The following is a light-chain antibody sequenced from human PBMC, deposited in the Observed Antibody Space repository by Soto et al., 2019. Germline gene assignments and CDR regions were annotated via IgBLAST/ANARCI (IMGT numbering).Light chain of an antibody. CDR3: MEGLQTPRIT. J-gene: IGKJ5*01. CDR2: LGS. Sequence: DIVMTQSPLSLPVTPGEPASISCRSSQSLLHSNGYNYLDWYLQKPGQSPQLLIYLGSNRACGVPYRLSGSGSGTDFTLKISSVEAEDVGVYYCMEGLQTPRITFGRGTRLEIK. V-gene: IGKV2-28*01. CDR1: QSLLHSNGYNY.